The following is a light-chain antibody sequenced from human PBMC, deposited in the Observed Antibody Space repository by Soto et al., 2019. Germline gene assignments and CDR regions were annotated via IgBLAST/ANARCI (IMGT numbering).Light chain of an antibody. CDR2: AAS. Sequence: AIQMTQSPSSLSASVGDRVTITCRASQDIRNDLGGYQQKPGKTPKLLIFAASSLQSGVPSRFSGSGSGTDFTLTISSLQPEDFATYYCLQDFNNPWTFGQGTKVEIE. CDR3: LQDFNNPWT. J-gene: IGKJ1*01. V-gene: IGKV1-6*01. CDR1: QDIRND.